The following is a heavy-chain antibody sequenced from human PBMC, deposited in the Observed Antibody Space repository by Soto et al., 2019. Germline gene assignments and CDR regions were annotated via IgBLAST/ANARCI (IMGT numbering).Heavy chain of an antibody. CDR1: RGSISSGGYS. CDR3: ARDYYGMDV. V-gene: IGHV4-30-2*06. CDR2: TYQSGSA. J-gene: IGHJ6*02. Sequence: SETLSLTCTVSRGSISSGGYSWTWIRQSPGKGLEWIGYTYQSGSAYYNPSLKSRVTISVDRSKNQFSLNLTSVTAADTAVYYCARDYYGMDVWGQGTTVTVSS.